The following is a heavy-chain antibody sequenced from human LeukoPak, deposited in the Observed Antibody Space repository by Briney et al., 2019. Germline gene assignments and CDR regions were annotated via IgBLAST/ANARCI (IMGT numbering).Heavy chain of an antibody. V-gene: IGHV4-34*01. CDR1: GGAFSAYY. J-gene: IGHJ6*03. D-gene: IGHD6-19*01. CDR2: ITHSGGT. CDR3: VRGLRSSGYNV. Sequence: SETLSLTCAVSGGAFSAYYWTWIRQPPGKGLEWIGEITHSGGTNYNPSLRSRATLSVDTFNHQFSLNLNSVTAADTAVYYCVRGLRSSGYNVWGKGTTVTVSS.